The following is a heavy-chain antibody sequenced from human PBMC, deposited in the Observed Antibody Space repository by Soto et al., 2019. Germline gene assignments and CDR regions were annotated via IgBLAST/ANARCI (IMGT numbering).Heavy chain of an antibody. CDR3: ARGGGCSGGSCYSVDYYYYGMDV. V-gene: IGHV1-3*01. J-gene: IGHJ6*02. CDR1: GYTFTSYA. Sequence: ASVKVSCKASGYTFTSYAMHWVRQAPGQRLEWMGWINAGNGNTKYSQKFQGRVTITRDTSASTAYMELSSLRSEDTAVYYRARGGGCSGGSCYSVDYYYYGMDVWGQGTTVTVSS. CDR2: INAGNGNT. D-gene: IGHD2-15*01.